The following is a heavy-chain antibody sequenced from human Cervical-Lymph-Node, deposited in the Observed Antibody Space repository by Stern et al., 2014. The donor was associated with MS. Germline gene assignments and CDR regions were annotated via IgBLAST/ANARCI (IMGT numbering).Heavy chain of an antibody. J-gene: IGHJ5*02. CDR2: IIPILSIT. D-gene: IGHD4-17*01. V-gene: IGHV1-69*04. Sequence: VQLVQSGSEVKKPGSSVRVSCKASGGTFSSSGISWLRQAPGQGLEWMRRIIPILSITNYAQNFQGRVTITADKSTSTAYMELSSLRSEDTAVYYCATLGVTTGDFDPWGQGTLVTVSS. CDR1: GGTFSSSG. CDR3: ATLGVTTGDFDP.